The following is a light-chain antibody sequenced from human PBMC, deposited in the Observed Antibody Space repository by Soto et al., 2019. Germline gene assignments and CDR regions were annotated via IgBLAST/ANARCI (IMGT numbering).Light chain of an antibody. J-gene: IGKJ2*01. V-gene: IGKV3-15*01. CDR3: HQYNKCPHT. CDR1: QSVNFN. Sequence: MTQAQATLPVPPRGRATLSCRASQSVNFNLAWYQQKPGQSPRLLVYGASTRATGLPARFSGSGSGTEFILTISGLQFEDFAIYYCHQYNKCPHTFGEGTKVDIK. CDR2: GAS.